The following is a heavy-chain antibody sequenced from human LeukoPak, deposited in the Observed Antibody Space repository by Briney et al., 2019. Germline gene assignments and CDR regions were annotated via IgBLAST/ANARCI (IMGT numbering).Heavy chain of an antibody. CDR1: GGSISSGSYY. V-gene: IGHV4-61*02. J-gene: IGHJ6*04. Sequence: SQTLSLTCTVSGGSISSGSYYWSWIRQPAGKGLEWIGRIYTSGSTNYNPSLKSRVTISVDTSKNQFSLKLSSVTAADTAVYYCARGVVPSAWGKGTTVTVSS. D-gene: IGHD2-2*01. CDR2: IYTSGST. CDR3: ARGVVPSA.